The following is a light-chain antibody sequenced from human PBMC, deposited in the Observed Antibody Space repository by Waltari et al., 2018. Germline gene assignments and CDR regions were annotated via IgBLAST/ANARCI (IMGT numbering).Light chain of an antibody. CDR3: QAWDSSTDNYV. CDR1: NMGDKL. J-gene: IGLJ1*01. V-gene: IGLV3-1*01. Sequence: SYELTQPPSVSVSPGQPASITCSGANMGDKLVCWYQQKPGQSHVLVIFQDSKRPSGIPERFAGSNSGNTATLTISGTQAMDEADYYCQAWDSSTDNYVFGTGTKVTVL. CDR2: QDS.